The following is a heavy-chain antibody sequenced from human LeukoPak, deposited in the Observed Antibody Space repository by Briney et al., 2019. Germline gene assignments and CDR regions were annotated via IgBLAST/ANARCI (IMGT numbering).Heavy chain of an antibody. D-gene: IGHD5-24*01. CDR2: IGGSGTST. Sequence: GGSLRLSCAASGSTFSSFVMSWVRQAPGKGLEWVSVIGGSGTSTYYADSVKGRFTISRDNSKNTLHLQMNSLRVEDTAVYYCAKLEMATIFWGQGTLVTVSS. V-gene: IGHV3-23*01. CDR3: AKLEMATIF. CDR1: GSTFSSFV. J-gene: IGHJ4*02.